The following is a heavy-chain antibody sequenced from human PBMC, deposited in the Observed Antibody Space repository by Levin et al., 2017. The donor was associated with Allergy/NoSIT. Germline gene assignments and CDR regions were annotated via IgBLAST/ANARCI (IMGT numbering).Heavy chain of an antibody. CDR2: VTMLAGKT. J-gene: IGHJ4*02. CDR3: AKDRCINADCYNFDS. V-gene: IGHV3-23*01. Sequence: GGSLRLSCVVSGFTFSKYGITWVRQAPGKGLEWISGVTMLAGKTYYADSVKGRFTISRDNSKNTVYLQMNSLRDGDTAVYYCAKDRCINADCYNFDSWGQGTLVTVSS. D-gene: IGHD2-21*02. CDR1: GFTFSKYG.